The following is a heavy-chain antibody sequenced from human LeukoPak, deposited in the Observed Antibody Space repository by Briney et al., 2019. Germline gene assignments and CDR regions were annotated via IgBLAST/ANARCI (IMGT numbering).Heavy chain of an antibody. CDR2: IWYDGSNK. D-gene: IGHD3-10*01. CDR3: AKDRWFGYYFDY. Sequence: GGSLRLSCAASGFTFSSYGMHWVRQAPGKGLEWVAVIWYDGSNKYYADSVKGRFTISRDNSKNTLYLQMNSLRAEDTAVYYCAKDRWFGYYFDYWGQGTLVTVSS. CDR1: GFTFSSYG. J-gene: IGHJ4*02. V-gene: IGHV3-30*02.